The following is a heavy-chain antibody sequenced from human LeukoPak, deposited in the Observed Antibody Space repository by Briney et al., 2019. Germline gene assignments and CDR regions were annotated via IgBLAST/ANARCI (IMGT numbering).Heavy chain of an antibody. V-gene: IGHV3-9*01. CDR2: ISWNSGSI. CDR3: AKALYSSSSPFDY. Sequence: GGSLRLSCAASGFTFDDYAMHWVRQAPGKGLEWVSGISWNSGSIGYADSVKGRFTISRDNAKNSLYLQMNSLRAEDTALYYCAKALYSSSSPFDYWGQGTLVTVSS. CDR1: GFTFDDYA. D-gene: IGHD6-6*01. J-gene: IGHJ4*02.